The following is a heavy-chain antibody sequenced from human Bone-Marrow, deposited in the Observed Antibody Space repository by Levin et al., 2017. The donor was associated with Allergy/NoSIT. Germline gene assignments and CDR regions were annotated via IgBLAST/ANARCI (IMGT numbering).Heavy chain of an antibody. CDR1: GFTFSDYN. J-gene: IGHJ4*02. Sequence: GGSLRLSCSASGFTFSDYNMNWVRQAPGKGLEWVSYISSSSGTTFYADSVKGRFSISRDNGKNSLYLQMNSLRAEDTAIYYCARSIGYTYGTDYRGQGTLVTVSS. V-gene: IGHV3-48*04. D-gene: IGHD5-18*01. CDR2: ISSSSGTT. CDR3: ARSIGYTYGTDY.